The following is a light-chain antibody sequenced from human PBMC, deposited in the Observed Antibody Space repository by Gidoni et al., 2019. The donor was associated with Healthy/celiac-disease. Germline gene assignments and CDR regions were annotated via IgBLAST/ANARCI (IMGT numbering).Light chain of an antibody. V-gene: IGKV2D-29*01. Sequence: DIVMTQTPLSLSVTPGQPASISCKSRQTLLHSDVKTYLYWYLQKPGQPPQLLSYEVSHRFSGVPDRFSGSGSGTDFTLKFSRVEAEDVGVYFLMQRIPPPLPFGGGTKVEIK. CDR2: EVS. J-gene: IGKJ4*01. CDR1: QTLLHSDVKTY. CDR3: MQRIPPPLP.